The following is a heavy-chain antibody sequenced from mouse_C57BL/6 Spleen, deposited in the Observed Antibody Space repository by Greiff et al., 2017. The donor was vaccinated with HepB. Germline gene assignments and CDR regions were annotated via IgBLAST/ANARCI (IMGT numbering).Heavy chain of an antibody. V-gene: IGHV5-17*01. CDR3: AKNWDERGYFDV. Sequence: EVKLMESGGGLVKPGGSLKLSCAASGFTFSDYGMHWVRQAPEKGLEWVAYISSGSSTIYYADTVKGRFTISRDNAKNTLFLQMTSLRSEDTAMYYCAKNWDERGYFDVWGTGTTVTVSS. CDR1: GFTFSDYG. D-gene: IGHD4-1*01. CDR2: ISSGSSTI. J-gene: IGHJ1*03.